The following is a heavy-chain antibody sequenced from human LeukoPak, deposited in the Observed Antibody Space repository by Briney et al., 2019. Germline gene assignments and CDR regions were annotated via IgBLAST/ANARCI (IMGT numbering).Heavy chain of an antibody. D-gene: IGHD6-13*01. CDR1: GFTFKNYW. CDR2: IEADGTEK. J-gene: IGHJ4*02. V-gene: IGHV3-7*04. CDR3: ARDPAAWDY. Sequence: PGGSLRLSCVASGFTFKNYWMSWVRQAPGKGLEWVANIEADGTEKYYVDSVKGRFTVSRDNARNSLYLQTSSLRVEDTAVYYCARDPAAWDYWGQGTLVTVSS.